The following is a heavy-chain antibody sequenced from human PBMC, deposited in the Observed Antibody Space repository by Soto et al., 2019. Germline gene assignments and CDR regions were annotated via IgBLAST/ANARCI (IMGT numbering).Heavy chain of an antibody. D-gene: IGHD5-18*01. CDR1: GYTLTELS. Sequence: GASVKVSCKVSGYTLTELSMHCVRQAPGKGLEWMGGFDPEDGETIYAQKFQGRVTMTEDTSTDTAYMELSSLRSEDTAVYYCATIYSYGYGVDYWGQGTLVTVSS. J-gene: IGHJ4*02. V-gene: IGHV1-24*01. CDR2: FDPEDGET. CDR3: ATIYSYGYGVDY.